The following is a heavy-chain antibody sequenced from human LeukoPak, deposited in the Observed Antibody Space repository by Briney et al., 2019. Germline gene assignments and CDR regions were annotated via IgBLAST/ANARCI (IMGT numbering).Heavy chain of an antibody. CDR3: AKGLNSWRGFDY. CDR1: GFTFSSYA. D-gene: IGHD6-13*01. J-gene: IGHJ4*02. V-gene: IGHV3-23*01. CDR2: IRGSVGIT. Sequence: PGGSLRLSCAASGFTFSSYAMSWVRQAPGKGLEWVSAIRGSVGITHYADSVKGRFTISRDNSKNTLYLQMNSLRAEDTAVYYCAKGLNSWRGFDYWGQGTLVTVSS.